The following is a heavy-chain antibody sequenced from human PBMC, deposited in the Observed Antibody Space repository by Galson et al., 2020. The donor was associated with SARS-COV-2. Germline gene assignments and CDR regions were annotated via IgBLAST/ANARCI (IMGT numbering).Heavy chain of an antibody. Sequence: NSGGSLRLSCAASGFTFSSYSMNWVRQAPGKGLEWVSSISSSSSYIYYADSVKGRFTISRDNAKNSLYLQMNSLRAEDTAVYYCARDLPTSHPYAFDIWGQGTMVTVSS. D-gene: IGHD2-2*01. J-gene: IGHJ3*02. CDR1: GFTFSSYS. CDR3: ARDLPTSHPYAFDI. CDR2: ISSSSSYI. V-gene: IGHV3-21*01.